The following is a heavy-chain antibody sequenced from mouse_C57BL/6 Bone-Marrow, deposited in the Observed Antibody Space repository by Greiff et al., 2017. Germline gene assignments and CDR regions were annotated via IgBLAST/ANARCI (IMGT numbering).Heavy chain of an antibody. J-gene: IGHJ1*03. V-gene: IGHV5-6*01. Sequence: VQLKDSGGDLVKPGGSLKLSCAASGFTFSSYGMSWVRQTPDKRLEWVATISSGGSYTYYPDSVKGRFTISRDNAKNTLYLQMSSLKSEDTAMYYCARRGDGRDWYFDVWGTGTTVTVSS. CDR1: GFTFSSYG. CDR2: ISSGGSYT. CDR3: ARRGDGRDWYFDV.